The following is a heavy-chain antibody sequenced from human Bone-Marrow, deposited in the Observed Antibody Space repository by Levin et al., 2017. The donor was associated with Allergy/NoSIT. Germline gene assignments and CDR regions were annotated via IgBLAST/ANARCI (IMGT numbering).Heavy chain of an antibody. J-gene: IGHJ5*01. CDR2: IYQSGST. Sequence: SETLSLTCAVSGASVTGGDYSWNWIRQHPGKGLEWIGHIYQSGSTSYNPSLKSRITISVDTSKNQFSLTLNSVTAADTAVYYCATGGAVATPWFDSWGQGTLVFVSS. D-gene: IGHD2-2*01. V-gene: IGHV4-31*11. CDR3: ATGGAVATPWFDS. CDR1: GASVTGGDYS.